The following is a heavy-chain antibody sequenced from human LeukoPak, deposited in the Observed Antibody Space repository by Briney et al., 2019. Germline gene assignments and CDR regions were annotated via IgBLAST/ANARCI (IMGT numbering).Heavy chain of an antibody. CDR3: AKAGDYSYFDY. V-gene: IGHV3-23*01. D-gene: IGHD4-11*01. Sequence: GGSLRLSCAASGFTFSSYAMRWVRQAPGKGLEWVSGISGSGGSTYYAASVKGRFTISRDNSKNTLYLQMNSLRAEDTAVYYCAKAGDYSYFDYWGQGTLVTVSS. J-gene: IGHJ4*02. CDR1: GFTFSSYA. CDR2: ISGSGGST.